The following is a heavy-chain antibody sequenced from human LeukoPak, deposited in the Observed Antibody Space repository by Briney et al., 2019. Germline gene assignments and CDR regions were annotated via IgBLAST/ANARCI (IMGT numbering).Heavy chain of an antibody. J-gene: IGHJ4*02. V-gene: IGHV3-33*06. Sequence: PGGSLRLSRAASGFTFSSYGMHWVRQAPGKGLEWVAVIWYDGSNKYYADSVKGRFTISRDNSKNTLYLQMNSLRAEDTAVYYCAKQDSGYDPFDYWGQGTLVTVSS. CDR3: AKQDSGYDPFDY. D-gene: IGHD5-12*01. CDR2: IWYDGSNK. CDR1: GFTFSSYG.